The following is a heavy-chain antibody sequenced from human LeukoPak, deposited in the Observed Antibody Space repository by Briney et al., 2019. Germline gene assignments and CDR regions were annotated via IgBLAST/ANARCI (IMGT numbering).Heavy chain of an antibody. Sequence: GTSVKVSCKASGGTFSSYAISWVRQAPGQGLEWMGGIIPIFGTANYAQKFQGRVTITADESTSTAYMELSSLRSEDTAVYNCARVIGEGYDYDYYYGMDVWGQGTTVTVSS. CDR3: ARVIGEGYDYDYYYGMDV. CDR1: GGTFSSYA. CDR2: IIPIFGTA. J-gene: IGHJ6*02. D-gene: IGHD5-12*01. V-gene: IGHV1-69*13.